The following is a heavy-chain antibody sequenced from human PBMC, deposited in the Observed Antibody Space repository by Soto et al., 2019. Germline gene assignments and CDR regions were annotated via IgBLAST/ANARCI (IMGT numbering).Heavy chain of an antibody. CDR1: GYRFTSYW. D-gene: IGHD3-22*01. CDR2: IFPSDSDT. J-gene: IGHJ5*02. V-gene: IGHV5-51*01. Sequence: GESLKISCRTSGYRFTSYWIAWVRQMPGKGLEWMGIIFPSDSDTRYSPSFQGQVTISADRSTSTVFLQWASLKASDTAVYFCARRDKSGYFNWFDPWGQGTLVTVSS. CDR3: ARRDKSGYFNWFDP.